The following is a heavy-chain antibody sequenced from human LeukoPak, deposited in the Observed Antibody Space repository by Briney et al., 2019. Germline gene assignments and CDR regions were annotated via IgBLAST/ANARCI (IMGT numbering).Heavy chain of an antibody. Sequence: GGSLRLSCAASAFTFSDYSMNWVRQAPGKGLEWISYIDTSSSTMYYADSVMGRFTISRDNAKESLYLQMNSLRDEDTAVYYCAREDDSWGPNNLDLWGQGTMVTVTS. CDR1: AFTFSDYS. J-gene: IGHJ3*01. V-gene: IGHV3-48*02. D-gene: IGHD7-27*01. CDR2: IDTSSSTM. CDR3: AREDDSWGPNNLDL.